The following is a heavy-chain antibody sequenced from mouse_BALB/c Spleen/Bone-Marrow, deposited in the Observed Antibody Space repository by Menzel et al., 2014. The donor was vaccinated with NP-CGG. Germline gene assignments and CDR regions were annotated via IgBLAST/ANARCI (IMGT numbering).Heavy chain of an antibody. CDR2: ISYSGST. Sequence: EVQLVESGPSLVKPFQTLSLTCSVTGDSITSGYWNWIRKFPGNKLEYMGYISYSGSTYYNPSLKSRISITRDTSKNQYYLQLNSVTTEDTATYYCARGGGSSYNYAMDYWGQGTSITVSS. V-gene: IGHV3-8*02. CDR3: ARGGGSSYNYAMDY. D-gene: IGHD1-1*01. CDR1: GDSITSGY. J-gene: IGHJ4*01.